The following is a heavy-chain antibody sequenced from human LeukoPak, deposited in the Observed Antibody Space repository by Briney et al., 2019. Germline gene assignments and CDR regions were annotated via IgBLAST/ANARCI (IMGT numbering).Heavy chain of an antibody. CDR2: INPSGGST. D-gene: IGHD2-15*01. Sequence: GASVKVSCKASGYTFTSYYMHWVRQAPGQGLEWMGIINPSGGSTSYAQKFQGRVTMTRDTSTSTVYMELSSLRSEDTAVYYCARAGDRYCSGGSCYRNRYYFDYWGQGTLVTVSS. J-gene: IGHJ4*02. CDR3: ARAGDRYCSGGSCYRNRYYFDY. CDR1: GYTFTSYY. V-gene: IGHV1-46*01.